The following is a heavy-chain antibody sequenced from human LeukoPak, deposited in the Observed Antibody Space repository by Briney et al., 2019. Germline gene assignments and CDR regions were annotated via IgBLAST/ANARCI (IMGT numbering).Heavy chain of an antibody. D-gene: IGHD6-13*01. J-gene: IGHJ6*02. CDR3: ARDTSSSWYV. CDR2: IKQDGSDN. Sequence: GRSLTLSCAASGFIFSIYWMSCVRHAPGDGLEWVANIKQDGSDNYYVDSVKGRFTISRDNAKNSLYLQMDSLRAEDTAVYYCARDTSSSWYVWGQGATVTVSS. V-gene: IGHV3-7*01. CDR1: GFIFSIYW.